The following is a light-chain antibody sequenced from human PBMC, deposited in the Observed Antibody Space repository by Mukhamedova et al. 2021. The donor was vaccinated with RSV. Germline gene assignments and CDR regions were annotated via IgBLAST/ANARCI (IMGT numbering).Light chain of an antibody. CDR2: WAS. J-gene: IGKJ1*01. CDR1: QSVLYSSNNKNY. V-gene: IGKV4-1*01. CDR3: QQYYSTPCT. Sequence: GTINCKSSQSVLYSSNNKNYLAWYQQKPGQPPKLLIYWASTRESGVPDRFSGSGSGTDFTLTISSLQAEDVAVYYCQQYYSTPCTF.